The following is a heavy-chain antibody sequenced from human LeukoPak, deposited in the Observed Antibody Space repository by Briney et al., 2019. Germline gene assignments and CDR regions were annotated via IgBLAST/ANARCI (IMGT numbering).Heavy chain of an antibody. J-gene: IGHJ6*03. CDR3: ARGRVYGSNNYYYYYMDV. D-gene: IGHD6-13*01. V-gene: IGHV1-69*06. CDR2: IIPIFGTA. CDR1: GGTFSSYA. Sequence: GASVKVSCKASGGTFSSYAISWVRQAPGQGLEWMGGIIPIFGTANYAQKFQARVTITADKSTSTGYMELSSVRSEDTAVYYCARGRVYGSNNYYYYYMDVWGKGTTVTVSS.